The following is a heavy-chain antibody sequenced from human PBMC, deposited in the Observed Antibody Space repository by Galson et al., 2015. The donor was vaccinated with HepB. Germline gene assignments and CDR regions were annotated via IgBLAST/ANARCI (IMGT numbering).Heavy chain of an antibody. V-gene: IGHV3-48*01. CDR3: ARVAKYNYGPDTYFDH. J-gene: IGHJ4*02. CDR1: GFTFSGYS. D-gene: IGHD5-18*01. CDR2: ISTSGTSV. Sequence: SLRLSCAASGFTFSGYSMNWVRQAPGKGLEWVSYISTSGTSVSYADSVKGRFTTARDNANSSLYLRMNSLRAEDTAVYYCARVAKYNYGPDTYFDHWGQGILVTVSS.